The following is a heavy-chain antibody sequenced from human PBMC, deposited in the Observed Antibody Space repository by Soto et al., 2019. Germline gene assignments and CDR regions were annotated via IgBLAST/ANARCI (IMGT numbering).Heavy chain of an antibody. V-gene: IGHV2-5*02. CDR2: IYWDDEK. CDR1: GFSLSTSGAG. J-gene: IGHJ4*02. D-gene: IGHD3-10*01. Sequence: QITLKESGPTLVKPTQTLTLTCTFSGFSLSTSGAGVGWIRQPPGKALEWLAIIYWDDEKRYSPSLKTRLTLTKDTAKNQGVLTLTNVDPVDTATYYCAHRAYFDSGKQFDYWGQGTLVSVSS. CDR3: AHRAYFDSGKQFDY.